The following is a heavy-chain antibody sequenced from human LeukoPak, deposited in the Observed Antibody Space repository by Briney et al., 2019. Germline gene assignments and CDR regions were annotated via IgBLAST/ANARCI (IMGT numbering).Heavy chain of an antibody. V-gene: IGHV3-74*01. J-gene: IGHJ5*02. D-gene: IGHD6-13*01. Sequence: GGSLRLSCAASGFTFSSYWMHWVRQAPGKGLVWVSRINSDGSSTSYADSVKGRFTISRDNAKNTLYLQMNSLRAEDTAEYYCARELGAAGTEGWFDPWGQGTLVTVSS. CDR2: INSDGSST. CDR3: ARELGAAGTEGWFDP. CDR1: GFTFSSYW.